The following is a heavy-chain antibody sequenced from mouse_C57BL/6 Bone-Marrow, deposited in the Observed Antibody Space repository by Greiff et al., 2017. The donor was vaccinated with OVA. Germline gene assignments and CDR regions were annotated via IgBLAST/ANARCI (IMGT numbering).Heavy chain of an antibody. CDR1: GYAFSSYW. CDR2: IYPGDGDT. V-gene: IGHV1-80*01. Sequence: QVHVKQSGAELVKPGASVKISCKASGYAFSSYWMNWVKQRPGKGLEWIGQIYPGDGDTNYNGKFKGKATLTADKSSSTAYMQLSSLTSEDSAVYFYERARWLLRKGYYFDYWGQGTTLTVSA. D-gene: IGHD2-3*01. J-gene: IGHJ2*01. CDR3: ERARWLLRKGYYFDY.